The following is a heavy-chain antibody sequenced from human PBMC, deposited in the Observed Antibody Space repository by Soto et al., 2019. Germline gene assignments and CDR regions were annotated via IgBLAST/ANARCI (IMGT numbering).Heavy chain of an antibody. CDR3: TSLYYGH. Sequence: GGSLRLSCAASEFTFTNAWRSWVRQAPGKGLEWVGRMKSKTAGGTTDYAAPVQVRFTISRDESRNTLYLQMNSLKTEDTAVYSCTSLYYGHWGQGTLVTVSS. J-gene: IGHJ4*02. CDR2: MKSKTAGGTT. V-gene: IGHV3-15*01. CDR1: EFTFTNAW. D-gene: IGHD4-17*01.